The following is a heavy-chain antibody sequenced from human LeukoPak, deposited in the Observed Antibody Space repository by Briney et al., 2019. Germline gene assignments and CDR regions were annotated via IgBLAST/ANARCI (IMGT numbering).Heavy chain of an antibody. CDR1: GFTFSGYG. CDR3: AREGYYATIDY. J-gene: IGHJ4*02. Sequence: PGGSLRLSCAASGFTFSGYGMHWVRQAPGQGLEWVAVISYDGSNKYYADSVKGRFTFSRDISKNTLYLYLQMNSLRAEDTAVYYCAREGYYATIDYWGQGTLVTVSS. V-gene: IGHV3-33*01. D-gene: IGHD3-10*01. CDR2: ISYDGSNK.